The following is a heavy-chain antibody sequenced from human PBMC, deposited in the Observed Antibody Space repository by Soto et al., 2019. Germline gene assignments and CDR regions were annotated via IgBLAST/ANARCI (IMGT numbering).Heavy chain of an antibody. CDR2: ISGSGGST. V-gene: IGHV3-23*01. D-gene: IGHD2-15*01. J-gene: IGHJ3*01. CDR3: AKRPDCSGGVVFVAFDL. Sequence: EVQLLESGGGLVQPGGSLRLSCAASGFTSSNYAMSWVRQAPGKGLEWVSAISGSGGSTYYANSVKGRFTISRDNSKNTLYLQMNNLRAEDTAVYYCAKRPDCSGGVVFVAFDLWGQGTMVIVSS. CDR1: GFTSSNYA.